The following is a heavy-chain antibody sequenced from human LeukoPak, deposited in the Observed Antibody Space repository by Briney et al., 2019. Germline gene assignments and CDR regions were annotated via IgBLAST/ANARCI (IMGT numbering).Heavy chain of an antibody. Sequence: GGSLRLSCAASGFVFSSYSLNWVRQAPGKRPEWVSCIASNSEYTHYADSVKGRFTISRDSAKNSLYLQMNSLRAEDTAVFYCARGGMVRRVMGALDIWGQGTLVTVSS. CDR3: ARGGMVRRVMGALDI. CDR1: GFVFSSYS. V-gene: IGHV3-21*01. J-gene: IGHJ3*02. CDR2: IASNSEYT. D-gene: IGHD3-10*01.